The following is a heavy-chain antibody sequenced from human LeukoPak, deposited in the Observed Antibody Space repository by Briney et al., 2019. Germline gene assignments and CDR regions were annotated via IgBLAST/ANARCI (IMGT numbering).Heavy chain of an antibody. Sequence: ASVKVSCKASGYTFTSYHMHWVRQAPGQGLEWMGIINPSGGSTSYAQKFQGRVTMTRDMSTSTVYMELSSLRSEDTAVYYCARSIAAAGATYDYWGQGTLVTVSS. CDR1: GYTFTSYH. V-gene: IGHV1-46*01. J-gene: IGHJ4*02. D-gene: IGHD6-13*01. CDR2: INPSGGST. CDR3: ARSIAAAGATYDY.